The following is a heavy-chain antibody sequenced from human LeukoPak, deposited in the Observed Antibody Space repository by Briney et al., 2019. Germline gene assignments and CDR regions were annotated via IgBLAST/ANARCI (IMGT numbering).Heavy chain of an antibody. J-gene: IGHJ4*02. D-gene: IGHD5-24*01. Sequence: SETLSLTCTVSGGSISSYYWSWIRQPPGKGLEWIGYIYYSGSTNYNPSLKSRVTISVDTSKNQFSLRLTSVTAADTAVYYCARERGLERWLQLVTPLIDYWGQGTLVTVSS. CDR2: IYYSGST. CDR3: ARERGLERWLQLVTPLIDY. CDR1: GGSISSYY. V-gene: IGHV4-59*01.